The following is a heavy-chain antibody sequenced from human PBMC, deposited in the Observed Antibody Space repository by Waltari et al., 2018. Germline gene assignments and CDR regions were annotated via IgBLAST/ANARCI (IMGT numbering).Heavy chain of an antibody. CDR2: IYYSGST. D-gene: IGHD3-10*01. CDR3: AEITMVRGVTY. V-gene: IGHV4-39*01. CDR1: GGSISSSSYY. Sequence: QLQLQESGPGLVKPSETLSLTCTVSGGSISSSSYYWGWIRQPPGKGLEWIGSIYYSGSTYYTPSRKSRVTISVDTSKNQFSLKLSSVTAADTAVYYCAEITMVRGVTYWGQGTLVTISS. J-gene: IGHJ4*02.